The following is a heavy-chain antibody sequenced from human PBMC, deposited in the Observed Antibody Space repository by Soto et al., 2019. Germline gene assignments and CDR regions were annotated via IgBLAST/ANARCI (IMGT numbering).Heavy chain of an antibody. CDR2: ISYDGSNK. J-gene: IGHJ5*02. V-gene: IGHV3-30-3*01. Sequence: GGSLRLSCAASGFTFSSYAMHWVRQAPGKGLEWVAVISYDGSNKYYADSVKGRFTISRDNSKNTLYLQMNSLRAEDTAVYYCARAPPWYNWNYLGGNWFDPWGQGTLVTVSS. CDR1: GFTFSSYA. D-gene: IGHD1-7*01. CDR3: ARAPPWYNWNYLGGNWFDP.